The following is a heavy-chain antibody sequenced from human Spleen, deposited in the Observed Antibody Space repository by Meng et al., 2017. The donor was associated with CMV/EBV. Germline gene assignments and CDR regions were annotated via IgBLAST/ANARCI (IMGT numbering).Heavy chain of an antibody. D-gene: IGHD3-3*01. CDR3: ALQFLEWLSSGNNWFDP. Sequence: SVKVSCKASGGTFSSYTISWVRQAPGQGLEWMGRIIPILGIANYAQKFQGRVTITADKSTSTAYMELSSLRSEDTAVYYCALQFLEWLSSGNNWFDPWGQGTLVTVSS. CDR2: IIPILGIA. CDR1: GGTFSSYT. J-gene: IGHJ5*02. V-gene: IGHV1-69*02.